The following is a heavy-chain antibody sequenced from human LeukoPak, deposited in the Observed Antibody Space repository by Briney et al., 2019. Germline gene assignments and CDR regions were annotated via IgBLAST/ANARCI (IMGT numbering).Heavy chain of an antibody. J-gene: IGHJ5*02. V-gene: IGHV1-69*13. D-gene: IGHD2-2*02. CDR1: GGTFSSYA. CDR3: AREYCSSTSCYMSGGWFDP. CDR2: IIPIFGTA. Sequence: SVKVSCKASGGTFSSYAISWVRQAPGQGLEWMGGIIPIFGTANYAQKFQGRVTITADESTSTAYMELSSLRSEDTAVYYCAREYCSSTSCYMSGGWFDPWGQGTLVTVSS.